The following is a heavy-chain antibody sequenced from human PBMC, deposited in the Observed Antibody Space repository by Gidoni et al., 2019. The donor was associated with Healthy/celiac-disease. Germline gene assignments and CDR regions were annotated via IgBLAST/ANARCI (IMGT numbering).Heavy chain of an antibody. CDR2: INAGNGNT. CDR1: GYTFTSYP. Sequence: QVQLVPSGAEVKKPGASVKCSCKASGYTFTSYPMHWVRQAPGQRLEWMGWINAGNGNTKYSQKFQGRVTITRDTSASTAYMELSSLRSEDTAVYYCARGDSSGYYLKHRQPFDYWGQGTLVTVSS. CDR3: ARGDSSGYYLKHRQPFDY. D-gene: IGHD3-22*01. V-gene: IGHV1-3*01. J-gene: IGHJ4*02.